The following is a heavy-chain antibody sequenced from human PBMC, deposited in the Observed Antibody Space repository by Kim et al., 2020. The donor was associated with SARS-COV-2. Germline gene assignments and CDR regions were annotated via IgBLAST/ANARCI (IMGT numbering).Heavy chain of an antibody. CDR2: ISCDGSNK. D-gene: IGHD6-19*01. J-gene: IGHJ4*02. CDR1: GFTFSSYA. Sequence: GGSLRLSCAASGFTFSSYAMFWVRQAPGKGLDWVAVISCDGSNKYYADSVKGRFTISRDNSKNTLYVQMNSLRAEDSAVYYCARALAVAGTPFDYWGQGT. V-gene: IGHV3-30-3*01. CDR3: ARALAVAGTPFDY.